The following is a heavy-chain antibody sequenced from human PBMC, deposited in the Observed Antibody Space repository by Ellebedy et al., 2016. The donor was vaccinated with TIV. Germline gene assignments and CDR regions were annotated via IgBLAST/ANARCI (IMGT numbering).Heavy chain of an antibody. D-gene: IGHD3-3*01. CDR2: IKQDGSEK. CDR1: GFTFSSYW. CDR3: ARAVGGSGAY. V-gene: IGHV3-7*01. J-gene: IGHJ4*02. Sequence: GGSLRLXXAASGFTFSSYWMNWVRQAPGKGLEWVANIKQDGSEKNYMNSVKGRFTISRDNAKNSLYLQMNSLRAEDTAVYYCARAVGGSGAYWGQGTLVTVSS.